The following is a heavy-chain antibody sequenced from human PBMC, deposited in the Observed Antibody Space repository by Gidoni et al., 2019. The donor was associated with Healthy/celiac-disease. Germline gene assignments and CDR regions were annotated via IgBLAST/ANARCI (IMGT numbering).Heavy chain of an antibody. D-gene: IGHD3-22*01. CDR1: GFTFSSYS. CDR2: ISSSSSYI. J-gene: IGHJ5*02. Sequence: EVQLVESGGGLVKPGGSLRLSCAASGFTFSSYSMTCVRQAPGKGLEWVSSISSSSSYIYYADSVKGRFTISRDNAKNSLYLQMNSLRAEDTAVYYCARDSFRDDSSGYPSSGPRWFDPWGQGTLVTVSS. CDR3: ARDSFRDDSSGYPSSGPRWFDP. V-gene: IGHV3-21*01.